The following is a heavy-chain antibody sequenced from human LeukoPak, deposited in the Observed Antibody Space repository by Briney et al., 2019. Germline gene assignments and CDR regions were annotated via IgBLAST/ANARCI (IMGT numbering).Heavy chain of an antibody. J-gene: IGHJ6*02. CDR1: GFTVSSNY. V-gene: IGHV3-53*01. Sequence: GGSLRLSCAAPGFTVSSNYMSWVRQAPGKGLEWVSVIYSAGDTYYADSVKGRFTISRDNSKNTVYLQMNSLRAEDTAVYYCARDRDYYDSGGYHYYYYGMDVWGQGTTVTVSS. D-gene: IGHD3-22*01. CDR3: ARDRDYYDSGGYHYYYYGMDV. CDR2: IYSAGDT.